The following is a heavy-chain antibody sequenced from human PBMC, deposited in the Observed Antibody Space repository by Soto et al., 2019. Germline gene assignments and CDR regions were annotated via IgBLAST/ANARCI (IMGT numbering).Heavy chain of an antibody. CDR1: GITFSNYM. J-gene: IGHJ3*02. V-gene: IGHV3-23*01. D-gene: IGHD2-15*01. CDR2: ITAGGDGT. CDR3: APHVYCSCGSCQYDAFAI. Sequence: VQVLESGGGLVQPGGSLRLSCEASGITFSNYMMTWIRQAPGKGLEWVSTITAGGDGTYYADSVKGRFTMSRETSKNTLYLQMNGLRAEDTSVYYCAPHVYCSCGSCQYDAFAIRGQGTMVTVSS.